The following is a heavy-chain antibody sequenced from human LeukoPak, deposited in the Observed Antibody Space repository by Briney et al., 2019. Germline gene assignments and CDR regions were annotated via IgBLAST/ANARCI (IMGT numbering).Heavy chain of an antibody. V-gene: IGHV4-4*07. CDR3: GRDRGRYGSGSYIEP. J-gene: IGHJ5*02. CDR2: IYTSGST. D-gene: IGHD3-10*01. CDR1: GVSISSYY. Sequence: SETLSLTCTASGVSISSYYMRWIRQPPGKGLEWMGRIYTSGSTNYNPDLKSRVTMSVDTSTNHFSLKLSSVTAADTAVDYCGRDRGRYGSGSYIEPWGQGTLVTVSS.